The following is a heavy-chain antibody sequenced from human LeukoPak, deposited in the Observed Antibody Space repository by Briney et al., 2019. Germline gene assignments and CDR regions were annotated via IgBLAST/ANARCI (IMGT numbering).Heavy chain of an antibody. CDR1: GYTFTSYG. CDR2: ISGCNGNT. V-gene: IGHV1-18*01. D-gene: IGHD1-26*01. Sequence: ASVKVSCTCSGYTFTSYGIYWVRQAPGQGIEWMGWISGCNGNTDYAQKFQGRVNMTTDTSTSTAYMELRSLRSDDTALYYCARDLSLAGATIASDIWGQGRTVTVSS. J-gene: IGHJ3*02. CDR3: ARDLSLAGATIASDI.